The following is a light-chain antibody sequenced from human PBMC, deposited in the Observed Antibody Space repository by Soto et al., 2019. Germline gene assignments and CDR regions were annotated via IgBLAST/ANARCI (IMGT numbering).Light chain of an antibody. CDR2: SAS. CDR3: QQYGSSPSS. Sequence: EIVMTQSPATLSVSPGGRATLSCRASQSISDTLAWYQQKPGQAPRLLIYSASRRATGFPARFSGSGSGTDFILTINRLEPEDFAVYYCQQYGSSPSSFGPGTKVDIK. J-gene: IGKJ3*01. CDR1: QSISDT. V-gene: IGKV3-15*01.